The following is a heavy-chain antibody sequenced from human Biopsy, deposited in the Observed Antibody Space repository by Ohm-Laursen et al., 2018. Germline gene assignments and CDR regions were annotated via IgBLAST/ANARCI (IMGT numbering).Heavy chain of an antibody. CDR1: GESFNGYY. D-gene: IGHD2-21*02. V-gene: IGHV4-34*01. Sequence: SETLSLTRSVYGESFNGYYWSWIRQTPGKGLEWIGEINHSGRTNYNPSLKSRVTISVDTSKNQFSLKLSSVTAEDTAVYYCARDDAVTVIRGLYYWGQGALVTVSS. CDR3: ARDDAVTVIRGLYY. CDR2: INHSGRT. J-gene: IGHJ4*02.